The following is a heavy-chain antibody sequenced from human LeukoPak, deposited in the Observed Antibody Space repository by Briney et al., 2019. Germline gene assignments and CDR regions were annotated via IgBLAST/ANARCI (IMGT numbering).Heavy chain of an antibody. Sequence: GASVKVSCKASGGTFSSYAISWVRQAPGQGLEWMGGIIPIFGTANYAQKFQGRVTITADESTSTAYMELSSLRSEDTAVYYCAGEGDYSTDDYYYGMDVWGQGTTVTVSS. J-gene: IGHJ6*02. CDR2: IIPIFGTA. CDR1: GGTFSSYA. CDR3: AGEGDYSTDDYYYGMDV. V-gene: IGHV1-69*13. D-gene: IGHD4-11*01.